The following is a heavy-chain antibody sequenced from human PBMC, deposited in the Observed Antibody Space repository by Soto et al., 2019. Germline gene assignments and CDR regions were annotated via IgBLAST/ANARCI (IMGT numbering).Heavy chain of an antibody. D-gene: IGHD2-15*01. CDR2: IYYSGST. CDR1: GGSISGYY. Sequence: SETLSLTCTVSGGSISGYYWSWIRQPPGKGLEWIGYIYYSGSTNYNPSLKGRVTMSVDTSKNHFSLKLSSVTAADTAVYFCAKYRRTDAEGYTFDYWGQGALVTVSS. CDR3: AKYRRTDAEGYTFDY. J-gene: IGHJ4*02. V-gene: IGHV4-59*01.